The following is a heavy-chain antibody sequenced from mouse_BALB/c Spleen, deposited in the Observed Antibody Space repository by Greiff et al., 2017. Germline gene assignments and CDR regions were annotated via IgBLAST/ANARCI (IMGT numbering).Heavy chain of an antibody. CDR1: GYTFTSYV. Sequence: QLQESGPELVKPGASVKMSCKASGYTFTSYVMHWVKQKPGQGLEWIGYINPYNDGTKYNEKFKGKATLTSDKSSSTAYMELSSLTSEDSAVYYCASYGNYFDYWGQGTTLTVSS. CDR3: ASYGNYFDY. J-gene: IGHJ2*01. CDR2: INPYNDGT. D-gene: IGHD2-1*01. V-gene: IGHV1-14*01.